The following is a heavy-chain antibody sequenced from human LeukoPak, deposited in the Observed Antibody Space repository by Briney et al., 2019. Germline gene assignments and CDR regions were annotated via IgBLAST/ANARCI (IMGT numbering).Heavy chain of an antibody. J-gene: IGHJ4*02. D-gene: IGHD4-17*01. CDR2: ISYDGSNK. CDR3: AKDQPIETTTVTTEPH. Sequence: GGSLRLSCAASGFTFSSYGMHWVRQAPGKGLEWVAVISYDGSNKYYADSVKGRFTISRDNSKNTLYLQMNSLRAEDTAVYYCAKDQPIETTTVTTEPHWGQGTLVTVSS. V-gene: IGHV3-30*18. CDR1: GFTFSSYG.